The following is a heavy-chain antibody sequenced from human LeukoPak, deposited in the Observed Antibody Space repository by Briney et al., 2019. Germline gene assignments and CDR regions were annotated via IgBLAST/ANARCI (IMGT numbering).Heavy chain of an antibody. CDR2: INPSGGST. V-gene: IGHV1-46*03. Sequence: ASVKVSCKASGYTFTSYYMQWVRQAPGQGLEWMGIINPSGGSTSYAQKFQGRVTTTRDTSTSTVYVELSSLRSEDTAVYYCARDTNDVRSYYFDYWGQGTLVTVSS. CDR3: ARDTNDVRSYYFDY. CDR1: GYTFTSYY. D-gene: IGHD1-1*01. J-gene: IGHJ4*02.